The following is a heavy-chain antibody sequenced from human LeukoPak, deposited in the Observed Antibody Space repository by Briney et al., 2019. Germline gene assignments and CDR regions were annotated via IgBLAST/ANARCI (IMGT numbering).Heavy chain of an antibody. CDR1: GYTFTGYY. Sequence: ASVKVSCKASGYTFTGYYMHWVRQAPGRGLEWMGWINPNSGGTNYAQKFQGWVSMTRDTSISTAYMELSRLRSDDTAVYYCARGGTAMDYYYGMDVWGQGTTVTVSS. CDR3: ARGGTAMDYYYGMDV. CDR2: INPNSGGT. D-gene: IGHD5-18*01. V-gene: IGHV1-2*04. J-gene: IGHJ6*02.